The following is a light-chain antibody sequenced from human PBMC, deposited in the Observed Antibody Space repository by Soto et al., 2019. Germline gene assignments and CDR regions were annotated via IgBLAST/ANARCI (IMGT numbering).Light chain of an antibody. V-gene: IGLV2-14*01. CDR3: SSYTSSNTRDV. Sequence: QSALTQPASVSGSPGQSITISCTGTSSDVGGYNYVSWYQQHPGKAPKLMIYEVSNRPSGVSNRFSGSKSANTASLTISGLQAEDEADYFCSSYTSSNTRDVFGTGTKLTVL. CDR1: SSDVGGYNY. CDR2: EVS. J-gene: IGLJ1*01.